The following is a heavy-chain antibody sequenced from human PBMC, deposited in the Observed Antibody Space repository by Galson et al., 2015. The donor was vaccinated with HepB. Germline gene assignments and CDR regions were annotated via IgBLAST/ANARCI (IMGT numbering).Heavy chain of an antibody. CDR3: ANSFLAYGGNSGMAY. V-gene: IGHV3-30*18. Sequence: SLRLSCAASGFTFSSYGMYWVHQAPGKGLEWVAVISYDGSNKYYADSVKGRFTISRDNSKNTLYLQMNSLRAEDTAVYYCANSFLAYGGNSGMAYWGQGTLVTVSS. CDR2: ISYDGSNK. D-gene: IGHD4-23*01. CDR1: GFTFSSYG. J-gene: IGHJ4*02.